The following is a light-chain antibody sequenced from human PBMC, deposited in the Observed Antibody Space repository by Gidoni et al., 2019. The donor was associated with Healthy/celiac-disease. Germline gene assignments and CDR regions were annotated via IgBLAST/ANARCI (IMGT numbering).Light chain of an antibody. Sequence: DIVMTQSPDSLAVSLGERATINCKSSQSVLYSSNNKNYLAGYQQKPGQPPKLLIYWASTRESGVPDRFSGSGSGTDFTLTISSLQAEDVAVYYCQQYYSTSITFGQXARLEIK. CDR2: WAS. CDR1: QSVLYSSNNKNY. J-gene: IGKJ5*01. V-gene: IGKV4-1*01. CDR3: QQYYSTSIT.